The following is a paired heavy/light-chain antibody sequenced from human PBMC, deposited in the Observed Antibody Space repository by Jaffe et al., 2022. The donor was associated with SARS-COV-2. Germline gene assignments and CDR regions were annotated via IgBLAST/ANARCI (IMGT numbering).Light chain of an antibody. Sequence: QSALTQPPSASGSPGQSVTISCTGTSSDVGGYNYVSWYQQHPGKAPKLMIYEVSKRPSGVPDRFSGSKSGNTASLTVSGLQAEDEADYYCSSYAGSNNLGVFGGGTKLTVL. CDR1: SSDVGGYNY. V-gene: IGLV2-8*01. CDR3: SSYAGSNNLGV. CDR2: EVS. J-gene: IGLJ2*01.
Heavy chain of an antibody. CDR3: AKDWWELPRGELTY. D-gene: IGHD1-26*01. CDR2: ISGSGGST. CDR1: GFTFSSYA. Sequence: EVQLVESGGGLVQPGGSLRLSCAASGFTFSSYAMSWVRQAPGKGLEWVSVISGSGGSTYYTDSVRGRFAISRDNSKNTLYLQMNSLRAEDTAVYYCAKDWWELPRGELTYWGQGTLVTVSS. V-gene: IGHV3-23*04. J-gene: IGHJ4*02.